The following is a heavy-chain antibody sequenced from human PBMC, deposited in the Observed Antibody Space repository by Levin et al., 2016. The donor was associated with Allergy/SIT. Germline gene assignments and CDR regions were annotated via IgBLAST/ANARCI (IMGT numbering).Heavy chain of an antibody. D-gene: IGHD6-13*01. J-gene: IGHJ4*02. CDR2: IIPILGIA. Sequence: SVKVSCKASGGTFSSYTISWVRQAPGQGLEWMGRIIPILGIANYAQKFQGRVTITADKSTSTAYMELSSLRSEDTAVYYCAKRSLEAAGPGNFDYWGQGTLVTVSS. CDR1: GGTFSSYT. V-gene: IGHV1-69*02. CDR3: AKRSLEAAGPGNFDY.